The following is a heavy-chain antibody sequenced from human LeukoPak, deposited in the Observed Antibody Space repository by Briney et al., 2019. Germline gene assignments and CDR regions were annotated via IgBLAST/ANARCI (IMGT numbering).Heavy chain of an antibody. J-gene: IGHJ6*02. V-gene: IGHV3-7*01. CDR2: TREDGSEK. CDR3: ASLLWFGGSYYDGMDV. D-gene: IGHD3-10*01. CDR1: GFTFSTYW. Sequence: GGSLRLSCTASGFTFSTYWMSWVRQAPGKGLEWVANTREDGSEKYYVDSVKGRFTISRDNAKNSLYLQMNSLRAEDTAVYYCASLLWFGGSYYDGMDVWGQGTTVTVSS.